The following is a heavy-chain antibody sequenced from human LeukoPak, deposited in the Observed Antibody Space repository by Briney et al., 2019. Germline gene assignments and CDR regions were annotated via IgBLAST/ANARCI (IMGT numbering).Heavy chain of an antibody. J-gene: IGHJ4*02. CDR3: ARYHYYGSGSYPGYFDY. CDR1: GYTFTNYG. CDR2: IIPIFGTA. D-gene: IGHD3-10*01. V-gene: IGHV1-69*13. Sequence: ASVKVSCKASGYTFTNYGISWVRQAPGQGLEWMGGIIPIFGTANYAQKFQGRVTITADESTSTAYMELSSLRSEDTAVYYCARYHYYGSGSYPGYFDYWGQGTLVTVSS.